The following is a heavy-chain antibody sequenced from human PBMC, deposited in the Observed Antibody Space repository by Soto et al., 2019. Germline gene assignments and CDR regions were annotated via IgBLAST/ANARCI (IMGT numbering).Heavy chain of an antibody. J-gene: IGHJ4*02. D-gene: IGHD2-8*01. V-gene: IGHV1-18*01. Sequence: QVQLVQSGAEVKKPGASVKVSCKASGYTFTSYGISCVRQAPGQGLEWMAWISAYNGNTHYAHKLQGRVTMTTDTSTRTAYMGLRSLRSDDTAVYYCARVRNGKVPQPDYWGQGTLVIVSS. CDR1: GYTFTSYG. CDR3: ARVRNGKVPQPDY. CDR2: ISAYNGNT.